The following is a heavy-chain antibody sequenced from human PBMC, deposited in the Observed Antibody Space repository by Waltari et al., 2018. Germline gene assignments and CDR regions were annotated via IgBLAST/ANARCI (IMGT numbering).Heavy chain of an antibody. J-gene: IGHJ4*02. CDR3: ARLKQLVYYFDS. Sequence: EVQLVESGGGLIQPGGSLRLSCAVSGFSVTSNYLTWLRQAPGKGLECVAVLYSGGGTYYTDSVKGRFTISRDNSNNTLDLQMTGLRADDTAVYFCARLKQLVYYFDSWGQGTQVTVSS. D-gene: IGHD1-1*01. V-gene: IGHV3-53*01. CDR2: LYSGGGT. CDR1: GFSVTSNY.